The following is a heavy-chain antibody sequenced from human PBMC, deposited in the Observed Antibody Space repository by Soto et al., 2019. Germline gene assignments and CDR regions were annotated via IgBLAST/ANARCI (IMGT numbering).Heavy chain of an antibody. D-gene: IGHD3-22*01. CDR2: INWNGGST. Sequence: GGSLRLSCAASGFTFDDYGMSWVRQAPGKGLEWVSGINWNGGSTGYADSVKGRFTISRDNAKNSLYLQMNSLRAEDTALYYCARDPNSITTLYLDYWGQGTLVTVSS. CDR3: ARDPNSITTLYLDY. CDR1: GFTFDDYG. J-gene: IGHJ4*02. V-gene: IGHV3-20*04.